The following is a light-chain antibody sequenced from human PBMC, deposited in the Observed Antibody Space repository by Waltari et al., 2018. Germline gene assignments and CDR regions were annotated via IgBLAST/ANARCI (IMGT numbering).Light chain of an antibody. CDR3: SSYPCSNKLI. CDR1: SSDIGAYKY. V-gene: IGLV2-8*01. CDR2: EVH. J-gene: IGLJ2*01. Sequence: QSALTQPPSASGSPGQTVIISCTGTSSDIGAYKYVSWYQQLPGRAPALIIYEVHRRPPLVPDRFSGSKSGNTASLTVSGLQTEDEGDYYCSSYPCSNKLIFGGVTKLTVL.